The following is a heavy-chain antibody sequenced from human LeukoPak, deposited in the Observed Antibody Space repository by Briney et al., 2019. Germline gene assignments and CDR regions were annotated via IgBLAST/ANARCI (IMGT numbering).Heavy chain of an antibody. CDR1: GFTFTSSA. Sequence: SVKVSCKASGFTFTSSAMQWVRQARGQRLEWIGWIVVGSGNTNYAQKFQERVTITRDMSTSTAYMELSSLRSEDTAVYYCAAAGSGYYDSSGYYRFDIWGQGTMVTVST. D-gene: IGHD3-22*01. CDR3: AAAGSGYYDSSGYYRFDI. CDR2: IVVGSGNT. V-gene: IGHV1-58*02. J-gene: IGHJ3*02.